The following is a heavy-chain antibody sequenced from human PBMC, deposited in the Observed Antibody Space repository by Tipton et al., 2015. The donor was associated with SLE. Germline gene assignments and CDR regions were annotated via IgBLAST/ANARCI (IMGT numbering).Heavy chain of an antibody. D-gene: IGHD3-10*01. CDR1: GGSISSYY. J-gene: IGHJ6*03. Sequence: TLSLTCTVSGGSISSYYWSWIQQPPGKGLEWIGYIYYSGTTDYNPSLKSRVTISEDTSKNQLSLNLTSVTAADTAIYYCARGFGFYYYYMDVWGKGTAVIVSS. CDR2: IYYSGTT. V-gene: IGHV4-59*01. CDR3: ARGFGFYYYYMDV.